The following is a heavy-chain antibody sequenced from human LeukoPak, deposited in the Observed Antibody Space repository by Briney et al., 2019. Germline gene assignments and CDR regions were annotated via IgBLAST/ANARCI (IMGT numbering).Heavy chain of an antibody. CDR3: ARDRSSSWYPNYDYGMDV. CDR2: ISAYNGNT. Sequence: EASVTVSFKASGYTFTSYGISWARQAPGQGLEWMGWISAYNGNTNYAQKLQGRVTMTTDTSTSTAYMELRSLRSDDTAVYYCARDRSSSWYPNYDYGMDVWGQGTTVTVSS. J-gene: IGHJ6*02. D-gene: IGHD6-13*01. V-gene: IGHV1-18*01. CDR1: GYTFTSYG.